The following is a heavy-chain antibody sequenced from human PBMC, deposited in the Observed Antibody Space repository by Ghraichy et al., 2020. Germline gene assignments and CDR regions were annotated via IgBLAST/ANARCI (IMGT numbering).Heavy chain of an antibody. J-gene: IGHJ3*01. CDR3: VGCGSSWYLDVFGH. CDR1: GITVSSNY. D-gene: IGHD6-13*01. Sequence: GGSLRLSCAASGITVSSNYMGWVRQAPGKGLEWVSTIYKDATTYYADSVKGRFTISRHSSENTVDLQMNSLRAEDTAMYFCVGCGSSWYLDVFGHWGQGTMVGVSS. V-gene: IGHV3-53*04. CDR2: IYKDATT.